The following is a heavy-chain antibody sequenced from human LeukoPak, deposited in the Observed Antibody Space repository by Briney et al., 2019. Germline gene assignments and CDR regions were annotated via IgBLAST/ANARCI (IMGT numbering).Heavy chain of an antibody. Sequence: SETLSLTCTASGGSISSYYWSWIRQPAGKGLEWIGRIYTSGSTNYNPSLKSRVTMSVDTSKNQFSLKLSSVTAADTAVYYCARDKRDIVVVPAQPTGMDVWGQGTTVTVSS. CDR1: GGSISSYY. CDR3: ARDKRDIVVVPAQPTGMDV. CDR2: IYTSGST. D-gene: IGHD2-2*01. J-gene: IGHJ6*02. V-gene: IGHV4-4*07.